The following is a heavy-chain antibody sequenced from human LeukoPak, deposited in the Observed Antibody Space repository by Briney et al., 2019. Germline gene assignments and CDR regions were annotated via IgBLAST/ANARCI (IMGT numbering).Heavy chain of an antibody. D-gene: IGHD6-13*01. CDR3: AIVPSTNWFDYYFDY. J-gene: IGHJ4*02. Sequence: GGSLRLSCAASGFXFSSYAISWVRQAPGKGLEWVSGISGSGDSTYYADSVKGRFTISRDNSKNTLYLQMNSLRADDTAVYYCAIVPSTNWFDYYFDYWGQGTMVTVSS. CDR2: ISGSGDST. V-gene: IGHV3-23*01. CDR1: GFXFSSYA.